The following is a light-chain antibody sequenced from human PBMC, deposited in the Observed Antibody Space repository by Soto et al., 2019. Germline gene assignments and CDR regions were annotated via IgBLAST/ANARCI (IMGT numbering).Light chain of an antibody. J-gene: IGKJ5*01. V-gene: IGKV3-11*01. Sequence: EIVMTQSPATLSVSPGERATFSCRASQSVSSNLAWYQQKPGQAPRLLIYDASNRATGIPARFSGSGSGTDFTLTISSLEPEDFAVYYCQQRSNWPPSFGQGTRLEIK. CDR3: QQRSNWPPS. CDR2: DAS. CDR1: QSVSSN.